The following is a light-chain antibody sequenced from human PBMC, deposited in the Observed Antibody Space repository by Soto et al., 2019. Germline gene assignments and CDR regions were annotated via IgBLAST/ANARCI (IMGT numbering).Light chain of an antibody. V-gene: IGKV1-39*01. CDR1: QSIARY. CDR3: QQSYSTPPT. J-gene: IGKJ5*01. CDR2: GAS. Sequence: DIQMTQSPSSLSASIGDRVTITCRASQSIARYLNWYQKKPGKAPNLLISGASSLQSGAPSRFSGSGSGTEYTLTISSLQPEDFAVYYCQQSYSTPPTFGQGTRLEIK.